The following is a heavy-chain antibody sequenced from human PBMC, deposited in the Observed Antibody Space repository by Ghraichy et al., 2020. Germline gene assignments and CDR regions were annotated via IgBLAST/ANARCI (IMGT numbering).Heavy chain of an antibody. CDR2: IYPGDSDT. V-gene: IGHV5-51*01. CDR3: ARHGFERYGDSTPFDY. CDR1: GYSFTSYW. D-gene: IGHD4-17*01. Sequence: GESLNISCKGSGYSFTSYWIGWVRQMPGKGLEWMGIIYPGDSDTRYSPSFQGQVTISADKSISTAYLQWSSLKASDTAMYYCARHGFERYGDSTPFDYWGQGTLVTVSS. J-gene: IGHJ4*02.